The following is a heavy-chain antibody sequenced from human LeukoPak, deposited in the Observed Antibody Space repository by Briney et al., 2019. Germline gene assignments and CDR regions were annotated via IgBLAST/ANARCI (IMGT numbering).Heavy chain of an antibody. CDR2: IHYSGST. CDR3: ARDFLECSRASRLNWFDP. V-gene: IGHV4-59*11. J-gene: IGHJ5*02. CDR1: GGSISSHF. D-gene: IGHD2-2*01. Sequence: SGTLSLTCTVSGGSISSHFWTWIRQPPGKGLEWIGYIHYSGSTNYNPSLKSRVSISVDTSKNEFSLKLSSVTAADTAVYYCARDFLECSRASRLNWFDPWGQGTLVTVSS.